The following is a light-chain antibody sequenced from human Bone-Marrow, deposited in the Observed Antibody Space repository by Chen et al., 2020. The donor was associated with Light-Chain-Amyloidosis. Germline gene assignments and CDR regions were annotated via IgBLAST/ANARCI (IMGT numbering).Light chain of an antibody. Sequence: DIEMTQSPASLSACVGDRVTITCRASQSIGNYLNWFQQKPGKAPNLLIYAASNLQSGVPSRFSGSESGATFSLTISSLQPETLATYYCQQSYNTTRTSGQGKKLEIK. CDR2: AAS. CDR3: QQSYNTTRT. V-gene: IGKV1-39*01. CDR1: QSIGNY. J-gene: IGKJ2*01.